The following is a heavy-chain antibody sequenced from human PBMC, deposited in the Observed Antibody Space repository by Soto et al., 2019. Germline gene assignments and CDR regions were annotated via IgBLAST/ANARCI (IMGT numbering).Heavy chain of an antibody. CDR3: ARGPGECSGCSCSPSLFDP. CDR1: GGSFSGYY. D-gene: IGHD2-15*01. Sequence: QVQLQQWGAGLLKPSETLSLTCAVYGGSFSGYYWSWIRQPPGKGLEWIGEINHSGSTNYNPSLKRLVTISVDTSKNQFSLKLSSVTAADTAVYYGARGPGECSGCSCSPSLFDPLGQGTLVTVSS. J-gene: IGHJ5*02. V-gene: IGHV4-34*01. CDR2: INHSGST.